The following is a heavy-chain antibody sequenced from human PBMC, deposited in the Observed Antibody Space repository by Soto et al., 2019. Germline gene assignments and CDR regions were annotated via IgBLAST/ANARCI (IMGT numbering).Heavy chain of an antibody. CDR2: IYYSGST. CDR1: GGSISSSSYY. CDR3: SRSLGYDGSGTRKISSYMDV. Sequence: SETLSLTCTVSGGSISSSSYYWGWIRQPPGKGLEWIGSIYYSGSTYYNPSLKSRVTISVDTSKNQFSLKLSSVTAEDTAVYYCSRSLGYDGSGTRKISSYMDVWGKGTTVTVS. J-gene: IGHJ6*03. D-gene: IGHD3-10*01. V-gene: IGHV4-39*01.